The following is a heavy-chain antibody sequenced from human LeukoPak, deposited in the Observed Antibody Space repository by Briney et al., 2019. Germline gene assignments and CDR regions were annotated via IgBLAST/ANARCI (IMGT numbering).Heavy chain of an antibody. V-gene: IGHV4-59*01. CDR3: VRGALLWPWYFDL. CDR1: GGSISSYY. J-gene: IGHJ2*01. CDR2: IYYSGST. D-gene: IGHD3-10*01. Sequence: PSETLSLTCTVSGGSISSYYWSWIRQPPGKGLEWIGYIYYSGSTNYNPSLKSRVTISVDTSKNQFSLKLSSVTAADTAVYYCVRGALLWPWYFDLWGRGTLVTVSS.